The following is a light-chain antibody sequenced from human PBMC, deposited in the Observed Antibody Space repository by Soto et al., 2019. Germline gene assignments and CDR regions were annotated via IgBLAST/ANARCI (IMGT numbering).Light chain of an antibody. Sequence: QSVLTQPASVSGSPGQSITISCTGTRSNVGSYNLVSWYQQHPGKAPKLMIYEVSKRPSGVSNRFSGSKSGNTASLTISGLQAEDEADYHCCSYAGSYTYVFGPGTKVTVL. CDR2: EVS. CDR3: CSYAGSYTYV. CDR1: RSNVGSYNL. J-gene: IGLJ1*01. V-gene: IGLV2-23*02.